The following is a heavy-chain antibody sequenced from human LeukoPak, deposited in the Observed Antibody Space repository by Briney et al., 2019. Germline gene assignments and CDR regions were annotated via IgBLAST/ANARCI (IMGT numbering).Heavy chain of an antibody. Sequence: SQTLSLTCTVSGGSISSGDYYWSWIRQSPGKGLEWIGYIYYRGSTYYNPSLKSRLTPSVDTSKNQFSLKVSSVTAADTAVYFCARDRYCGGDCYSGAFDSWGQGTLVTVSS. J-gene: IGHJ4*02. CDR1: GGSISSGDYY. D-gene: IGHD2-21*02. CDR3: ARDRYCGGDCYSGAFDS. CDR2: IYYRGST. V-gene: IGHV4-30-4*01.